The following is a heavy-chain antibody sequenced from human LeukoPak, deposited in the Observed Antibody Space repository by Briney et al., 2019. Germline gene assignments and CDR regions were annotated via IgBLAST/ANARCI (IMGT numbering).Heavy chain of an antibody. CDR2: IYYSGST. D-gene: IGHD4-17*01. V-gene: IGHV4-30-4*08. Sequence: PSETLSLTCTVSGGSISSGDYYWSWNRQPPGKGLEWIGYIYYSGSTYYNPSLKSRVTISVDTSKNQFSLKLSSVTAADTAVYYCARDSYGVRVEDSGQGTLVTVSS. CDR1: GGSISSGDYY. J-gene: IGHJ4*02. CDR3: ARDSYGVRVED.